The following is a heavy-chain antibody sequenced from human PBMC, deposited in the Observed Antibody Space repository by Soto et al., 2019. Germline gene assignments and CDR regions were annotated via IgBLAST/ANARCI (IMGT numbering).Heavy chain of an antibody. V-gene: IGHV1-8*01. J-gene: IGHJ6*03. D-gene: IGHD3-10*01. CDR3: ARSKIWFGELFAAFSHYYMDV. CDR1: GYTFTSYD. CDR2: MNPNSGNT. Sequence: ASVKVSSKASGYTFTSYDINWVRQATGQGLEWMGWMNPNSGNTGYAQKFQGRVTMTRNTSISTAYMELSSLRSEDTAVYYCARSKIWFGELFAAFSHYYMDVWGKGTTVTVSS.